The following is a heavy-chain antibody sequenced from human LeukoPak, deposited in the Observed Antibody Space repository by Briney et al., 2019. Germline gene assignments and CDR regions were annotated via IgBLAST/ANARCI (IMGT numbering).Heavy chain of an antibody. CDR2: ITANARSK. J-gene: IGHJ4*02. V-gene: IGHV3-64*02. CDR1: GFTFSDYT. Sequence: PGGSLRLSCAGSGFTFSDYTMHWVRQGPGKGLEYVSAITANARSKYHADSVKGRFTISRDNSKNTLYLQMNSLRAEDTAVYYCARSIRGYSYVLDYWGQGTLVTVSS. D-gene: IGHD5-18*01. CDR3: ARSIRGYSYVLDY.